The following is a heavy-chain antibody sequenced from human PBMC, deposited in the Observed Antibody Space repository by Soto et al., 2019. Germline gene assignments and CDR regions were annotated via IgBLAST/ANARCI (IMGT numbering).Heavy chain of an antibody. CDR3: AKERAPLGIAAAGTFDY. Sequence: GGSLRLSCAASGFTFSSYGMHWVRQAPGKGLEWVAVISYDGSNKYYADSVKGRFTISRDNSKNTLYLQMNSLRAEDTAVYYCAKERAPLGIAAAGTFDYWGQGTLVTVSS. V-gene: IGHV3-30*18. CDR2: ISYDGSNK. D-gene: IGHD6-13*01. CDR1: GFTFSSYG. J-gene: IGHJ4*02.